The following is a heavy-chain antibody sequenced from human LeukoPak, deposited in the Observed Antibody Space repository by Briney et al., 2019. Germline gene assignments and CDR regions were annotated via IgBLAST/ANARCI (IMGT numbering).Heavy chain of an antibody. CDR3: ATGSSSAPYYMDV. J-gene: IGHJ6*03. CDR1: GFTFSSYA. CDR2: ISASGGRT. Sequence: GGSLRLSCAASGFTFSSYAMSWVRQAPGKGLEWVSVISASGGRTSYADSVKGRFTVSRDNSKNTLYLQINSLRPEDTAVFYCATGSSSAPYYMDVWGTGTTVTVSS. V-gene: IGHV3-23*01. D-gene: IGHD6-6*01.